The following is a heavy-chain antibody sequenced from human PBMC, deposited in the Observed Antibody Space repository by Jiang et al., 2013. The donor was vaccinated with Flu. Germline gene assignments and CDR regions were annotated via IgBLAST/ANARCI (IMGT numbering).Heavy chain of an antibody. J-gene: IGHJ6*02. CDR2: MNPNSGNT. Sequence: GAEVKKPGASVKVSCKASGYTFTSYDINWVRQATGQGLEWMGWMNPNSGNTGYAQKFQGRVTMTRNTSISTAYMELSSLRSEDTAVYYCASRCGSSTSCSNSYYYGMDVWGQGTTVTVSS. CDR1: GYTFTSYD. CDR3: ASRCGSSTSCSNSYYYGMDV. D-gene: IGHD2-2*01. V-gene: IGHV1-8*01.